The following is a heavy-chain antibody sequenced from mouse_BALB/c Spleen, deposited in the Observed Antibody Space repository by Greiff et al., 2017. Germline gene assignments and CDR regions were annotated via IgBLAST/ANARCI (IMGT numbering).Heavy chain of an antibody. CDR1: GYSFTGYY. J-gene: IGHJ4*01. D-gene: IGHD4-1*01. Sequence: EVKLVESGPELVKPGASVKISCKASGYSFTGYYMHWVKQSHVKSLEWIGRINPYNGATSYNQNFKDKASLTVDKSSSTAYMELHSLTSEDSAVYYCARWDLNYAMDYWGQGTSVTVSS. CDR3: ARWDLNYAMDY. V-gene: IGHV1-31*01. CDR2: INPYNGAT.